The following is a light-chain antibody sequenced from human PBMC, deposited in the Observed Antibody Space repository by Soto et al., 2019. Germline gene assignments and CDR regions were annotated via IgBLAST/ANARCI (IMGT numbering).Light chain of an antibody. CDR2: AAS. CDR3: LQDYGDSWT. CDR1: RDVGSD. V-gene: IGKV1-6*01. Sequence: QMTKSTSYLSASVGEKIIITGRASRDVGSDVSWYQQKPGQAPKLLIYAASNLYTGVPSRFSGSRSGTEFTLTISSLQPEDFASYYCLQDYGDSWTFGQGGKVDIK. J-gene: IGKJ1*01.